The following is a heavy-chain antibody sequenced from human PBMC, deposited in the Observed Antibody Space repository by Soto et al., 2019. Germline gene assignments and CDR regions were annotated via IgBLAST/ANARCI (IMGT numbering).Heavy chain of an antibody. V-gene: IGHV1-18*01. D-gene: IGHD6-13*01. CDR3: ARGTDAVELAGFDY. CDR2: ISAYNGNT. CDR1: GYTFTSYG. J-gene: IGHJ4*02. Sequence: ASVKVSCKASGYTFTSYGISWARQAPGQGLEWMGWISAYNGNTNYAQKLQGRVTMTTDTSTSTAYMELRSLRSDDTAVYYCARGTDAVELAGFDYWGQGTLVTVSS.